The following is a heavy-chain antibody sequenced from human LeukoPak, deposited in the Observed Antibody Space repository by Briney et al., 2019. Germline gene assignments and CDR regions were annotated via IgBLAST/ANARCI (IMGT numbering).Heavy chain of an antibody. J-gene: IGHJ5*02. CDR3: ARRSGFDP. V-gene: IGHV3-48*01. CDR1: GFTFSSYS. Sequence: GGSLRLSCAASGFTFSSYSMNWVRQAPGKGLEWVSYISSSSTIYYADSVKGRFTISRDNAKNSLYLQMNSLRAEDTAVYYCARRSGFDPWGQGTLVTVSS. CDR2: ISSSSTI.